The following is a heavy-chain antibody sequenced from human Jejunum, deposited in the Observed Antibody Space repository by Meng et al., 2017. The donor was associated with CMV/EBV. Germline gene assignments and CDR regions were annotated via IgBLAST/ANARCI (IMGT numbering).Heavy chain of an antibody. D-gene: IGHD3-22*01. CDR3: ARGFSNGYLPFDY. CDR1: GDVFKNYA. Sequence: AQLVQSGTEVKKPGSSVKVSCKSSGDVFKNYAPNWVRQAPGQGLEWMGGIIAVLKTPTYAQKFRGRLTITADESTGTTYMDLTSLTSEDTAVYYCARGFSNGYLPFDYWGQGTLVTVSS. CDR2: IIAVLKTP. V-gene: IGHV1-69*01. J-gene: IGHJ4*02.